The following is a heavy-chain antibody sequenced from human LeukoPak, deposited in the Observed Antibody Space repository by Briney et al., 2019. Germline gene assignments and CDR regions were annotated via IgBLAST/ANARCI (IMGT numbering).Heavy chain of an antibody. CDR1: GASFNGHY. J-gene: IGHJ4*02. CDR2: INDSGST. Sequence: SETLSLTCAVYGASFNGHYWSWIRQPPGKGREWMGEINDSGSTNYKPSLKSRLTISVDTSKNHFSLKLSSVSVAATAVYYCAREVWYDILTGYYFDYWGEGTLVTVSS. V-gene: IGHV4-34*01. D-gene: IGHD3-9*01. CDR3: AREVWYDILTGYYFDY.